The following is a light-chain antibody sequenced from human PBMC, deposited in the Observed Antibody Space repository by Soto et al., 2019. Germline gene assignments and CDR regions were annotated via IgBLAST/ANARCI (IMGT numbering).Light chain of an antibody. V-gene: IGKV3-20*01. Sequence: EMVLTQTPGTLSLSPGERATLSGRASQSVSSSYLAWYQQKPGQAPRLLIYGASSRATGIPDRFSGSGSGTDFTLTICRLEPEDFAVYFCQQYGSSCTFGPGTKVDIK. J-gene: IGKJ3*01. CDR1: QSVSSSY. CDR3: QQYGSSCT. CDR2: GAS.